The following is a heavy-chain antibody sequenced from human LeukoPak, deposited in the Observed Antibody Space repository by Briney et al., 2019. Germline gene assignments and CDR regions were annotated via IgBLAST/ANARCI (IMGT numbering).Heavy chain of an antibody. CDR2: ISANGGDT. V-gene: IGHV3-23*01. CDR1: GFTLSNFA. D-gene: IGHD2-15*01. Sequence: GGSLRLSCAASGFTLSNFAMGWVRQAPGKGLQWVSLISANGGDTYYADSVKGRFTISTDNSKNTLYLQMNSLRAEDTAVYYCARWGKGYCSGGSCCGNYWGQGTLVTVSS. J-gene: IGHJ4*02. CDR3: ARWGKGYCSGGSCCGNY.